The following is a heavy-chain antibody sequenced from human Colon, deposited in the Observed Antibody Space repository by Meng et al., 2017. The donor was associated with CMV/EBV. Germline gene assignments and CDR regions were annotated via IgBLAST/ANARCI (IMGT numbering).Heavy chain of an antibody. Sequence: GGSLRLSCAASGFTFSTYAMTWVRQAPGKGLEWVGFIRSKAYGGTTEYAASVKGRFTISRDDSKSIAYLQMNSLKTEDTAVYYCTRDPYPTHVLRFLEWLSYGMDVWGQGTTVTVSS. CDR3: TRDPYPTHVLRFLEWLSYGMDV. CDR1: GFTFSTYA. J-gene: IGHJ6*02. D-gene: IGHD3-3*01. CDR2: IRSKAYGGTT. V-gene: IGHV3-49*04.